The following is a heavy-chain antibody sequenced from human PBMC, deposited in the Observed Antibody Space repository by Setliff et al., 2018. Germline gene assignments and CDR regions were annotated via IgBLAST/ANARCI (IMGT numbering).Heavy chain of an antibody. CDR1: GDSISSYY. CDR2: IYSSGST. Sequence: SETLSLTCTVSGDSISSYYWSWIRQPAGKGLEWIGRIYSSGSTNFNPSLKSRVTMSMDTSKNQISLRLSSVTAADTAVYFCARVTGFSYMDVWGKGTTVTVSS. J-gene: IGHJ6*03. V-gene: IGHV4-4*07. D-gene: IGHD3-3*01. CDR3: ARVTGFSYMDV.